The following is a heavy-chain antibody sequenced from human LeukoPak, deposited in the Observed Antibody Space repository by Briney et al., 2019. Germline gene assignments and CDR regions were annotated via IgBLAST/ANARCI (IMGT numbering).Heavy chain of an antibody. CDR2: ISGSGGST. V-gene: IGHV3-23*01. D-gene: IGHD6-19*01. Sequence: GGSLRLSCAASGFTFSSSAMSWVRQAPGKGLEWVSAISGSGGSTYYADSVKGRSTISRDNSKSTLYLQMNSLRAKDTAVYYCAKAEYSSGGDYWGQGTLVTVSS. CDR1: GFTFSSSA. J-gene: IGHJ4*02. CDR3: AKAEYSSGGDY.